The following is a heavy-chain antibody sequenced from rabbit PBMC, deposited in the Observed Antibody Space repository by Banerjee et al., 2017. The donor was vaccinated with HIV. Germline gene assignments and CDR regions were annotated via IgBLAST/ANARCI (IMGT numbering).Heavy chain of an antibody. CDR3: ARASTYDSAGYSYAL. CDR2: IYAGDSGNT. D-gene: IGHD6-1*01. J-gene: IGHJ6*01. Sequence: QSLEESGGDLVKPGASLTLTCRASGFSFRSSCYMCWVCQVPGKGLEWIACIYAGDSGNTYYASWAKGRFTISKTSSTTVTLQMTSLTAADTATYFCARASTYDSAGYSYALWGQGTLVTVS. V-gene: IGHV1S40*01. CDR1: GFSFRSSCY.